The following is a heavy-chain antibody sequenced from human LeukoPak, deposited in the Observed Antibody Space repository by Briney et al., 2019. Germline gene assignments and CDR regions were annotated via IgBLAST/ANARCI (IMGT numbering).Heavy chain of an antibody. D-gene: IGHD3-3*01. CDR3: ASGTAYYDFWSGYSLDP. Sequence: GRSLRLSCAASGFTFSSYAMHWVRQAPGKGLEWVAVISYDGSNKYYADSVKGRFTISRDNSKNTPYLQMNSLRAEDTAVYYCASGTAYYDFWSGYSLDPWGQGTLVTVSS. CDR2: ISYDGSNK. CDR1: GFTFSSYA. J-gene: IGHJ5*02. V-gene: IGHV3-30*01.